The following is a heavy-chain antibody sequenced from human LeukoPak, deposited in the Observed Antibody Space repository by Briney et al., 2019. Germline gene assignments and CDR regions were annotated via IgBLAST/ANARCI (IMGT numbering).Heavy chain of an antibody. CDR1: GFTFSSYA. J-gene: IGHJ4*02. CDR2: ISGSGGST. CDR3: AKLRYDFWSGYCLFDY. V-gene: IGHV3-23*01. D-gene: IGHD3-3*01. Sequence: GGSLRLSCAASGFTFSSYAMSWVRQAPGKGLEWVSAISGSGGSTYYADSVKGRFTISRDNSKNTLYLQMNSLRAEDTAVYYCAKLRYDFWSGYCLFDYWGQGTQVTVSS.